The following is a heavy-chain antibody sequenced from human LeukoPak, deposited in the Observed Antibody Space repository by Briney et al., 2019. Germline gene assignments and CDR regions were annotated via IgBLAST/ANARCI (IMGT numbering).Heavy chain of an antibody. J-gene: IGHJ4*02. Sequence: PSGTLSLTCAVSGASVSSPFWWSWVRQTPGKGLEWIGEIYQSGSPNYNPSLKSRVTLSVDKSKTLVFLRLMSVTAADTAVYYCARVGHRKAAAGVFDYWGQGMLVTVSS. D-gene: IGHD6-13*01. CDR2: IYQSGSP. V-gene: IGHV4-4*02. CDR3: ARVGHRKAAAGVFDY. CDR1: GASVSSPFW.